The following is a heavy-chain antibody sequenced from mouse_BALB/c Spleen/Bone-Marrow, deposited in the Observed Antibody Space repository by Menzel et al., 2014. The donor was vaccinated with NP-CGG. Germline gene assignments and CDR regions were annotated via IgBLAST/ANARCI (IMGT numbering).Heavy chain of an antibody. CDR1: GFNIKDTY. J-gene: IGHJ2*01. V-gene: IGHV14-3*02. CDR2: IDPANGNT. CDR3: ARYYYGYYFDY. D-gene: IGHD1-2*01. Sequence: VQLQQSGAELVKPGASVKLSCTASGFNIKDTYMHWVKQRPEQGLEWIGRIDPANGNTKYDPKFQGKATITTDTSSNTAXLQLSSLTSEDTAVYYCARYYYGYYFDYWGQGTTLTVSS.